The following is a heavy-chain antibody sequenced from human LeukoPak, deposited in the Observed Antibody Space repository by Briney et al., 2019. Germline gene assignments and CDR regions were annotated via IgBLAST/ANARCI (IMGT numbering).Heavy chain of an antibody. Sequence: SQTLSLTCTVSGCSISSGGYYWSWIRQPAGKGLEWIGRIYASGNTNYNPSLKSRVTMSVDTSNNQFSLTLTTVTEADTAVYFCARDFLRQEGDTRFYSYYMDVWGKGTTVTVSS. J-gene: IGHJ6*03. D-gene: IGHD2-21*01. V-gene: IGHV4-61*02. CDR3: ARDFLRQEGDTRFYSYYMDV. CDR2: IYASGNT. CDR1: GCSISSGGYY.